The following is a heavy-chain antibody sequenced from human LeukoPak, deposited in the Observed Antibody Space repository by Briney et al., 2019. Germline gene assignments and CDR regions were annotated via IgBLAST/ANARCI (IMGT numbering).Heavy chain of an antibody. Sequence: PSETLSLTCIVSGGSLSSYFWHWIRQPPGKGLEWIGYMHDSGTASYNPSLKSRVSISLDTSKNQFSLKLSSVTAADTAVYFCAISRGGFGDYGSWFDPWGQGILATVSS. V-gene: IGHV4-59*01. J-gene: IGHJ5*02. CDR2: MHDSGTA. CDR3: AISRGGFGDYGSWFDP. CDR1: GGSLSSYF. D-gene: IGHD4-17*01.